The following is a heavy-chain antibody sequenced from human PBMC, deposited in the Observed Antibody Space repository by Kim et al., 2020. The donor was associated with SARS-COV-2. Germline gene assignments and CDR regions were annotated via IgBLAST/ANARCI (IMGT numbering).Heavy chain of an antibody. CDR2: GST. V-gene: IGHV3-23*01. J-gene: IGHJ4*02. Sequence: GSTYYADSVKGRFTISRDNSKNTLYLQMNSLRAEDTAVYYCAKAPPSVSYWGQGTLVTVSS. CDR3: AKAPPSVSY.